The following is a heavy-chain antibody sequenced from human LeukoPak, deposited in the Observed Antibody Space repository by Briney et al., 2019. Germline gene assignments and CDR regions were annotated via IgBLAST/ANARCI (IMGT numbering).Heavy chain of an antibody. Sequence: GGSLRLSCSASGFAFSIYTMYWVRQAPGKGPEYVSTISGSGNGGSIYYADSVKGRFTISRDDSKSTLYLQMNGLRSEDTAVYYCVKDFGRVRGTPDSWGQGALVTVSS. CDR3: VKDFGRVRGTPDS. J-gene: IGHJ4*02. D-gene: IGHD3-10*01. CDR1: GFAFSIYT. V-gene: IGHV3-64D*06. CDR2: ISGSGNGGSI.